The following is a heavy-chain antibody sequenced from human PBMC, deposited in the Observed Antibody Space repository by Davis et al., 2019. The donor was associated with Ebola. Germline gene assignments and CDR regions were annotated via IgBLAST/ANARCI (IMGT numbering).Heavy chain of an antibody. J-gene: IGHJ3*02. D-gene: IGHD3-22*01. CDR2: IYYSGST. Sequence: MPSETLSLTCAVYGGSFSGYYWSWIRQPPGKGLEWIGSIYYSGSTYYNPSLKSRVTISVDRSKNQFSLKLSSVTAADTAVYYCAREQYYYDSSGYHRGAFDIWGQGTMVTVSS. CDR3: AREQYYYDSSGYHRGAFDI. V-gene: IGHV4-34*01. CDR1: GGSFSGYY.